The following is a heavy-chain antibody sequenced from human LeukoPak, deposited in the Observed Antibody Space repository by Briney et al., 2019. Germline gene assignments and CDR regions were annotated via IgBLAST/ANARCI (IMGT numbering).Heavy chain of an antibody. CDR2: IYSGGST. CDR1: GFTVSSNY. J-gene: IGHJ4*02. D-gene: IGHD4/OR15-4a*01. CDR3: ARGGAMSNEGGGDYFDY. V-gene: IGHV3-53*01. Sequence: GGPLRLSCAASGFTVSSNYMSWVRQAPGKGLEWVSVIYSGGSTYYADSVKGRFTISRDNSKNTLYLQMNSLRAEDTAVYYCARGGAMSNEGGGDYFDYWGQGTLVTVSS.